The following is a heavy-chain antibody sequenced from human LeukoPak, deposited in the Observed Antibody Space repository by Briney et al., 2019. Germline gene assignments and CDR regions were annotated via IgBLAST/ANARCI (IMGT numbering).Heavy chain of an antibody. J-gene: IGHJ5*02. Sequence: PSETLSLTCTVSGGSISSHSYYWGWVRQPPGKGLEWIGSIYHTGSTYYNPSLKSRVTLYVDTSKNQFSLQLSSLTAADTAVYYCARPGYSGYDRHWFDPWGQGTLVTVSS. D-gene: IGHD5-12*01. CDR1: GGSISSHSYY. CDR3: ARPGYSGYDRHWFDP. CDR2: IYHTGST. V-gene: IGHV4-39*01.